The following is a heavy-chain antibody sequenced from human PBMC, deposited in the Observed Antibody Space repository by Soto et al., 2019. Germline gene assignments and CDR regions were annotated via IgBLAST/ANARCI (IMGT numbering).Heavy chain of an antibody. CDR2: IYYSGST. CDR1: GGSISSSSYY. J-gene: IGHJ5*02. CDR3: ARAQPSITIFGVVIRGTNWFDP. Sequence: SETLSLTCTVSGGSISSSSYYWGWIRQPPGKGLEWIGSIYYSGSTYYNPSLKSRVTISVDTSKNQFSLKLSSVTAADTAVYYCARAQPSITIFGVVIRGTNWFDPWGQGTLVTVSS. D-gene: IGHD3-3*01. V-gene: IGHV4-39*01.